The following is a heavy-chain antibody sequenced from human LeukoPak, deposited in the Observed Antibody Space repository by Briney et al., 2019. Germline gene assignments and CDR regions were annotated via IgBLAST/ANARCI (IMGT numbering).Heavy chain of an antibody. CDR2: IYYRGNT. D-gene: IGHD1-26*01. J-gene: IGHJ4*02. CDR1: GGSFTDYY. Sequence: PSETLSLTCTVSGGSFTDYYWGRIRQPPGKGLEWIGSIYYRGNTFYNPSLRNRVSISIDTSKGRFPLNLNSVTAADAAVDFCTRDREHGTQDSWGQGTLVTVS. V-gene: IGHV4-39*06. CDR3: TRDREHGTQDS.